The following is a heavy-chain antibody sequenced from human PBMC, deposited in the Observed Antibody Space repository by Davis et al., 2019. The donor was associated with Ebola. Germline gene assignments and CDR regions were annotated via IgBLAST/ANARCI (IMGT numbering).Heavy chain of an antibody. V-gene: IGHV5-51*01. Sequence: KVSCKGSGYSFTSYWIGWARQLSGKGLEWMGIIYPGDADTRYSPSLQGQVTISADKSISTAYLQWSSLKASDTAIYYCARLGSGSYYYYYGMDVWGQGTTVTVSS. J-gene: IGHJ6*02. D-gene: IGHD1-26*01. CDR2: IYPGDADT. CDR3: ARLGSGSYYYYYGMDV. CDR1: GYSFTSYW.